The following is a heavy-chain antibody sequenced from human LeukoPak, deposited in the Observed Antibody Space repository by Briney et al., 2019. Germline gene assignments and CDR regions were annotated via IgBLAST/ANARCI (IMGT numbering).Heavy chain of an antibody. J-gene: IGHJ5*02. D-gene: IGHD6-19*01. CDR3: ARDSSGWYSINWFDP. CDR2: ISSSSSYI. V-gene: IGHV3-21*01. CDR1: GFTFSSYN. Sequence: GGSLRLSCAASGFTFSSYNMNWVRQAPGKGLEWVSSISSSSSYIYYADSVKGRFTISRDNAKNSLYLQMNSLRAEDTAVYYCARDSSGWYSINWFDPWGQGTLVTVSS.